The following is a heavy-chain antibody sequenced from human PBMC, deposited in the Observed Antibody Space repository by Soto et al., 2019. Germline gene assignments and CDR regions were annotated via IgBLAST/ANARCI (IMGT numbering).Heavy chain of an antibody. CDR1: GFTFSSYD. CDR3: ARDPPTGTTLDWVDS. CDR2: IGTAGDT. J-gene: IGHJ5*01. V-gene: IGHV3-13*01. Sequence: GSLRLSCAASGFTFSSYDMHWVRQATGKGLEWVSAIGTAGDTYYPGSVKGRFTISRDNAKNSLYLQMSGLKDEDTAVYYCARDPPTGTTLDWVDSWGQGTLVTVSS. D-gene: IGHD1-7*01.